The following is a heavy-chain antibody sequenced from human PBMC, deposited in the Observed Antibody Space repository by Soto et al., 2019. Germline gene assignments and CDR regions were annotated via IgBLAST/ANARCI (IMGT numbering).Heavy chain of an antibody. Sequence: QVQLQQWGAGLLKPSETLSLTCAVYGGSFSGYYWSWIRQPPGKGLEWIGEINHSGSTNYNPALKSRVPISVDTAKDQFSLKLGSVTAADTAGYYCARGETTMSNFDYWGQGTLVTVSS. J-gene: IGHJ4*02. CDR3: ARGETTMSNFDY. CDR1: GGSFSGYY. CDR2: INHSGST. V-gene: IGHV4-34*01. D-gene: IGHD3-10*02.